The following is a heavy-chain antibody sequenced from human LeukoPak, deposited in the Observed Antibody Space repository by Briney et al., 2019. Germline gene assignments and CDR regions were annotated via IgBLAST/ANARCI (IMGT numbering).Heavy chain of an antibody. CDR3: AGGQGYLIEL. CDR2: ITTGDGNT. V-gene: IGHV3-23*01. Sequence: GGSLRLSCTASGFTFSSYTMTWVRQDPGRGLQWVSTITTGDGNTYYADSVKGRFTVSRDDSKNTLYLQMSSLRAEDTAVYYCAGGQGYLIELWGQGTLVTVSS. D-gene: IGHD2-15*01. CDR1: GFTFSSYT. J-gene: IGHJ4*02.